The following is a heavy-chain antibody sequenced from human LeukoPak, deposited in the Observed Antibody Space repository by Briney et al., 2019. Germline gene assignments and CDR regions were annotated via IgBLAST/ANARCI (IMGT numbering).Heavy chain of an antibody. V-gene: IGHV4-39*07. CDR3: ARGPDSSGYYSDY. J-gene: IGHJ4*02. D-gene: IGHD3-22*01. CDR2: INHSGST. Sequence: SETLSLTCTVSGGSISSSSYYWGWIRQPPGKGLEWIGEINHSGSTNYNPSLKSRVTISVDTSKNQFSLKLSSVTAADTAVYYCARGPDSSGYYSDYWGQGTLVTVSS. CDR1: GGSISSSSYY.